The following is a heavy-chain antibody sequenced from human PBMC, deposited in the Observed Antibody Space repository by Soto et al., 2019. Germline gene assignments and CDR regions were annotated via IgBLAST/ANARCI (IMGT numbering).Heavy chain of an antibody. CDR2: INPNSGAT. D-gene: IGHD3-3*01. V-gene: IGHV1-2*02. CDR3: ARGGGTILAPLP. CDR1: GYTFTGYF. J-gene: IGHJ5*02. Sequence: QAQLAQSGPEVKKPGASVKVSCKAFGYTFTGYFIHWVRQAPGQGLEWLGWINPNSGATKYAQKFQGRVTLTRDTSINTAYMEMSMLRSDDTAVYYCARGGGTILAPLPWGQGTLVTVSS.